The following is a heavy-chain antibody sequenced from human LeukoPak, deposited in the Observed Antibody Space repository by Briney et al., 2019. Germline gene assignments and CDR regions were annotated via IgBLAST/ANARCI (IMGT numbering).Heavy chain of an antibody. D-gene: IGHD1-7*01. Sequence: GGSLRLSCAASGFTFSSYAMHWVRQAPGKGLEWVAVISYDGSNKYYADSVKGRFTISRDNSKNTLYLQMNSLRAEDTAVYYCARSNSPKKLELRGAGGAFDIWGQGTMVTVSS. J-gene: IGHJ3*02. CDR1: GFTFSSYA. V-gene: IGHV3-30-3*01. CDR2: ISYDGSNK. CDR3: ARSNSPKKLELRGAGGAFDI.